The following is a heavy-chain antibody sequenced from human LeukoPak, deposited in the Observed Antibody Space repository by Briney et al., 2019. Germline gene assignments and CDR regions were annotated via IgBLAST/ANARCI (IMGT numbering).Heavy chain of an antibody. CDR2: ISAYNGNT. CDR3: ARLRLSGSYSPLDAFDI. Sequence: ASVKVSCKASGYTFTNFGTSWVRQAPGQGLEWMGWISAYNGNTNYAQKFQGRVTMTTDTSTSTGYMELRSLRSDDTAVYYCARLRLSGSYSPLDAFDIWGQGAVVTISS. J-gene: IGHJ3*02. D-gene: IGHD3-10*01. V-gene: IGHV1-18*01. CDR1: GYTFTNFG.